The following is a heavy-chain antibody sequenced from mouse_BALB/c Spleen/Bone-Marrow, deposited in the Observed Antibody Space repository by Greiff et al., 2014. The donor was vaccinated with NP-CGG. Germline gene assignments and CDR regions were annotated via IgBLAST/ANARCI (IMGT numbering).Heavy chain of an antibody. Sequence: EVQFVESGGGLVQPGGSRKVSCAASGFTFSSFGMHWVRQAPEKGLEWVAYISSGSSTIYYADTVKGRFTISRDNPKNTLFLQMTSLRSEDTAMYYCARSTMITTGYYYAMDYWGQGTSVTVSS. V-gene: IGHV5-17*02. D-gene: IGHD2-4*01. J-gene: IGHJ4*01. CDR3: ARSTMITTGYYYAMDY. CDR2: ISSGSSTI. CDR1: GFTFSSFG.